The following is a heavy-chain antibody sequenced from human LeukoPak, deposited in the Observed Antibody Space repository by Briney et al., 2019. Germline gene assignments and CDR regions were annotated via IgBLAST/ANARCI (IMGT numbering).Heavy chain of an antibody. CDR3: ARDLGAAAGTIDY. CDR1: GGTFSSYA. V-gene: IGHV1-69*05. CDR2: IIPIFGTA. D-gene: IGHD6-13*01. J-gene: IGHJ4*02. Sequence: ASVKVSCKASGGTFSSYAISWVRQAPGQGLEWMGGIIPIFGTASYAQKFQGRVTMARDTSTGTVYMELSSLRSEDTAVYYCARDLGAAAGTIDYWGQGTLVTVSS.